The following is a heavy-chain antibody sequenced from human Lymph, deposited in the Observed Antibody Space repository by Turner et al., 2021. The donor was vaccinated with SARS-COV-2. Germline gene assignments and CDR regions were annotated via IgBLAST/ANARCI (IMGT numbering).Heavy chain of an antibody. D-gene: IGHD1-26*01. J-gene: IGHJ4*02. CDR1: GFTFDDYA. V-gene: IGHV3-9*01. CDR3: AKGLAGTYYASFDY. CDR2: INWSGGSI. Sequence: EVRLVESGGGLVQPGRSRRLSCAASGFTFDDYAMHWVRQAPGKGLEWVSGINWSGGSIAYADSVKGRFTISRDNPKNSLYLQMNSLRAEDTAFYYCAKGLAGTYYASFDYWGQGTLVTVSS.